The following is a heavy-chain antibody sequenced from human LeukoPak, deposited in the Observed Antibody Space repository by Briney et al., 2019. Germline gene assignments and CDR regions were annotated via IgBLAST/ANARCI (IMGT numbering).Heavy chain of an antibody. CDR2: ISGSGGST. CDR1: GFTFSSYA. D-gene: IGHD6-19*01. CDR3: AKGSSSSGWYGYFDY. Sequence: GGSLRLSCAASGFTFSSYAMSWVRQAPGKGLEWVSAISGSGGSTYYADSVKGRFTISRDNSKNTLYLQMNSLRAEDTAVYYCAKGSSSSGWYGYFDYWGQGTLVTVSS. J-gene: IGHJ4*02. V-gene: IGHV3-23*01.